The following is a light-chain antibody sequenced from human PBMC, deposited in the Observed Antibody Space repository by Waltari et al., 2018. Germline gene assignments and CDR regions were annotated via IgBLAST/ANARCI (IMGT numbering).Light chain of an antibody. Sequence: SYELTQPPSVSVSPGQTARITRSGDALPTKYAYWYQQKSGQAPGLVIYEDSKRPSGIPERFSGSSSWTMATLTISGAQVEDEADYYCYSTDSSGNHWVFGGGTKLTVL. J-gene: IGLJ3*02. CDR2: EDS. V-gene: IGLV3-10*01. CDR3: YSTDSSGNHWV. CDR1: ALPTKY.